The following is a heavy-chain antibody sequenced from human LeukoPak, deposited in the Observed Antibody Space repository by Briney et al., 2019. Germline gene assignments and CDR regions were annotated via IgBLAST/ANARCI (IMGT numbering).Heavy chain of an antibody. CDR1: GITFRNYW. D-gene: IGHD4-17*01. CDR2: IKRDGTEK. J-gene: IGHJ5*02. CDR3: ARVLYGDYVGWFDP. Sequence: SGGSLRLSCAASGITFRNYWMSWVRQAPGKGLEWVANIKRDGTEKYYVDSVKGRFTISRDNANNSLYLQMNSLRDEDTAVYYCARVLYGDYVGWFDPWGQGTLVTVSS. V-gene: IGHV3-7*03.